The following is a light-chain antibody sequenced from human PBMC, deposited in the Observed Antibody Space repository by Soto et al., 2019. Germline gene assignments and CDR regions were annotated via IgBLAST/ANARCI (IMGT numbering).Light chain of an antibody. CDR2: GAS. V-gene: IGKV3-20*01. J-gene: IGKJ1*01. CDR3: QHYGSSPKT. Sequence: EIVLTQSPGTVSLSPGERATLSCRANQDVSSSYLAWYQQKPGQAPRLLIYGASSRATDIPDRFSGSGSGTDFTLTISRLEPEDFAVYYCQHYGSSPKTFGQGTKVEIK. CDR1: QDVSSSY.